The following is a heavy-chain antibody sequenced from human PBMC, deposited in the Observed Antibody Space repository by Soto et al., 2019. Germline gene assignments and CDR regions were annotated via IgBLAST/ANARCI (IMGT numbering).Heavy chain of an antibody. Sequence: SGPTLVNPTQTLTLTCTFSGFSLSTSGVGVGWIRQPPGKALEWLALIYWNDDKRYGPSLKNRLTITKNTSKNQMILTKNNMELVYTATYYCAHRRVGYSSSWTFDYWGQGTLVTVSS. CDR2: IYWNDDK. D-gene: IGHD6-13*01. CDR3: AHRRVGYSSSWTFDY. J-gene: IGHJ4*02. V-gene: IGHV2-5*01. CDR1: GFSLSTSGVG.